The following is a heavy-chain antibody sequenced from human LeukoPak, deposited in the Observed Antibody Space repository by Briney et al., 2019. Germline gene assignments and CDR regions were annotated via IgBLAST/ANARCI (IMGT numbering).Heavy chain of an antibody. V-gene: IGHV3-53*01. D-gene: IGHD6-19*01. CDR1: GFTVSSNY. CDR3: ARIQYNSGWCLGDY. CDR2: IYSGGST. Sequence: GGSLRLSCAASGFTVSSNYMSWVRQAPGKGLEWVSVIYSGGSTYYADSVKGRFTIPRDNSKNTLYLQMNSLRAEDTAVYYCARIQYNSGWCLGDYWGRGTLVTVSS. J-gene: IGHJ4*02.